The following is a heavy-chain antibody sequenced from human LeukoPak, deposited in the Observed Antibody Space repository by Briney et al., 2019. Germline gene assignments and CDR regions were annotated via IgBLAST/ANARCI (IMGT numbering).Heavy chain of an antibody. CDR2: ISSSGSNK. CDR3: ARDLGDYVGYDAFDI. CDR1: GFSISTFE. V-gene: IGHV3-48*03. Sequence: PGGSLRLSCAASGFSISTFEMNWVRQAPGKGLEWLSYISSSGSNKYYADSLKGRFTVSRDNAKNSLYLQMNSLTAEDTADYYCARDLGDYVGYDAFDIWGQGTRVTVSS. D-gene: IGHD4-17*01. J-gene: IGHJ3*02.